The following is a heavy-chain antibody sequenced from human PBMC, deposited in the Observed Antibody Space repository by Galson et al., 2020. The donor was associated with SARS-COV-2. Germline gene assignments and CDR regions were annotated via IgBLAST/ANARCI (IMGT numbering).Heavy chain of an antibody. CDR2: ISSSSSYI. J-gene: IGHJ4*02. CDR3: ARDSFYCSGGSCYSIPPDY. D-gene: IGHD2-15*01. CDR1: GFTFSSYS. V-gene: IGHV3-21*01. Sequence: GGSLRLYCAASGFTFSSYSMNWVRQAPGKGLEWVSSISSSSSYIYYADSVKGRFTISRDNAKNSLYLQMNSLRAEDTAVYYCARDSFYCSGGSCYSIPPDYWGQGTLVTVSS.